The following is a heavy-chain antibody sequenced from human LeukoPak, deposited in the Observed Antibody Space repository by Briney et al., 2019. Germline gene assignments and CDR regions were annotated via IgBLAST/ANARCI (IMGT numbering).Heavy chain of an antibody. CDR1: GGSISSSSYY. CDR3: ARGQVGATWSDY. V-gene: IGHV4-39*07. J-gene: IGHJ4*02. D-gene: IGHD1-26*01. Sequence: SETLSLTCTVSGGSISSSSYYWGWIRQPPGRGGEWIGSIYYSGSTYYNPSLNSRVTISVDTSKNQFSLKLSSVTAADTAVYYCARGQVGATWSDYWGQGTLVTVSS. CDR2: IYYSGST.